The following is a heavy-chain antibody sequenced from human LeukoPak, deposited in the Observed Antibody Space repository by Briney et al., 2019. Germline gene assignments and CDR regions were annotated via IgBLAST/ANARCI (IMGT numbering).Heavy chain of an antibody. Sequence: ASVKVSCKASGYTFTSYYMHWVRQAPGQGLEWMGIINPSGGSTSYAQKFQGRVTMTRDTSTSTVYMELSSLRSEDTAVYYCAREMGYCSGGSCYSTYYYYYGMDVWGQGTTVTVSS. CDR3: AREMGYCSGGSCYSTYYYYYGMDV. CDR1: GYTFTSYY. CDR2: INPSGGST. D-gene: IGHD2-15*01. J-gene: IGHJ6*02. V-gene: IGHV1-46*01.